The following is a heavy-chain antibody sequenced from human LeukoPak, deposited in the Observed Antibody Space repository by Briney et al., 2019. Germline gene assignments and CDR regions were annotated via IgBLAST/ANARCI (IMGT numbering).Heavy chain of an antibody. J-gene: IGHJ4*02. CDR3: AIMRGYFDPFDY. CDR2: IYHSGST. V-gene: IGHV4-38-2*01. CDR1: GYSISSGYY. D-gene: IGHD3-9*01. Sequence: SETLSLTCAVSGYSISSGYYWGWIRQPPGKGLEWIGSIYHSGSTYYNPSLKIRVTISVDTSKNQFSLKLSSATAADTAVYYCAIMRGYFDPFDYWGQGTLVTVSS.